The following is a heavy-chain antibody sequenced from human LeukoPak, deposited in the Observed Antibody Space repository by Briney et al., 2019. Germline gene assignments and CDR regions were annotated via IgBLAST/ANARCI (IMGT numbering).Heavy chain of an antibody. V-gene: IGHV1-69*13. J-gene: IGHJ5*02. CDR3: ARRDTSGWNNWFDP. D-gene: IGHD6-19*01. CDR1: GGTFSRNA. Sequence: ASVKVSCKASGGTFSRNAINWVRQAPGQGLEWMGGIITMFDTAKYEQKFQGRVTITADESTTTAYMELSRLTSNDTAVYYCARRDTSGWNNWFDPWGQGTLVSVP. CDR2: IITMFDTA.